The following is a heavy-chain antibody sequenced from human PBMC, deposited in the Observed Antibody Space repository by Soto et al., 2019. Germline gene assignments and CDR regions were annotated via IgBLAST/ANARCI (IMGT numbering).Heavy chain of an antibody. CDR3: ERVSTGGYDFYLDDY. Sequence: EVQLVESGGGLVQPGGALRLSCAASGFTFSSYWMHWVRQGPGKGLVWVSRINSDGSRTTYADSVKGRFTISRDNARNTLYLQMNSLRAEDTAVYYCERVSTGGYDFYLDDYWGQGTLVPVSS. CDR2: INSDGSRT. CDR1: GFTFSSYW. J-gene: IGHJ4*02. V-gene: IGHV3-74*01. D-gene: IGHD5-12*01.